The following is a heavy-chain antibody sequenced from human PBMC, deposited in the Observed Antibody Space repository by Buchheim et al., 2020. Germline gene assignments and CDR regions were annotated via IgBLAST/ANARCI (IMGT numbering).Heavy chain of an antibody. J-gene: IGHJ4*02. CDR3: TRSGV. D-gene: IGHD3-3*01. CDR1: GFTFSTST. V-gene: IGHV3-48*02. CDR2: INSAGTI. Sequence: EVQLVESGGGLVHPGGSLRLSCAASGFTFSTSTLNWVRQAPGKGLEWISYINSAGTINYADSVKGRFTIPRDNAKNSLYLQMNRLQDEDTAVYYCTRSGVWGQGTL.